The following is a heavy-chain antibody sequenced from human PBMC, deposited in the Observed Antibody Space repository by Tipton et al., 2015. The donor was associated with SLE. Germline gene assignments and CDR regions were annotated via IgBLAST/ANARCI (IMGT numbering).Heavy chain of an antibody. J-gene: IGHJ1*01. CDR2: MYYTGNT. D-gene: IGHD2/OR15-2a*01. CDR3: ARPNMLGLVLL. CDR1: GASISSGTYH. Sequence: TLSLTCTVSGASISSGTYHWTWLRQPAGKGLEWIGTMYYTGNTYYNPSLKSRVTISVDTSKNQFSLSLSSVTAADTAVYYCARPNMLGLVLLWGRGTLVTVSS. V-gene: IGHV4-39*01.